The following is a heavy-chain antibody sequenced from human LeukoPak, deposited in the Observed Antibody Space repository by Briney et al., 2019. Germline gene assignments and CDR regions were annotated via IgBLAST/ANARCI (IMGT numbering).Heavy chain of an antibody. CDR2: ISGSGGST. J-gene: IGHJ4*02. CDR1: GFTFSSYA. Sequence: GGSLRLSCAASGFTFSSYAMSWVRQAPGKGLEWVSAISGSGGSTYYADSVKGRFTISRDNSKNTLYLQMNSLRAEDTAVYYCAKDPLWGLYCSGGSCYDYWGQGTLVTVSS. D-gene: IGHD2-15*01. V-gene: IGHV3-23*01. CDR3: AKDPLWGLYCSGGSCYDY.